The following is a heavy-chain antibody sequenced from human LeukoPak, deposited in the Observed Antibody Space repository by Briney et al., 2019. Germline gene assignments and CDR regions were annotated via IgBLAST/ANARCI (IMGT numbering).Heavy chain of an antibody. V-gene: IGHV4-61*09. Sequence: PSETLSLTCTVSGGSISSGSYDWYWIRQPAGKGLEWIGHIYTSGSTDYNPSLKSRVTISVDTSKNQFSLKLSSVTAADTAVYYCARQRRYYPYYYYYMDVWGKGTTVTISS. CDR1: GGSISSGSYD. CDR3: ARQRRYYPYYYYYMDV. CDR2: IYTSGST. D-gene: IGHD2/OR15-2a*01. J-gene: IGHJ6*03.